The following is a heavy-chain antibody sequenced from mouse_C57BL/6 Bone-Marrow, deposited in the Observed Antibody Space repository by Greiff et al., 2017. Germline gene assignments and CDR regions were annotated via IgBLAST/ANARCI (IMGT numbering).Heavy chain of an antibody. D-gene: IGHD1-1*01. J-gene: IGHJ3*01. CDR3: ARDKGYGISPFAY. V-gene: IGHV5-4*01. CDR2: ISDGGSYT. CDR1: GFTFSSYA. Sequence: EVMLVESGGGLVKPGGSLKLSCAASGFTFSSYAMSWVRQTPEKRLEWVATISDGGSYTYYPDNVKGRFTISRDNAKNNLYLQMSHLKSEDTAMYYCARDKGYGISPFAYWGQGTLVTVSA.